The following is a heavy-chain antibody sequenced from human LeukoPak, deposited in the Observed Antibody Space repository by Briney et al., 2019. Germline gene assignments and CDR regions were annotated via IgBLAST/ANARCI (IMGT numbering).Heavy chain of an antibody. CDR2: ISNSGSTI. V-gene: IGHV3-48*03. J-gene: IGHJ4*02. CDR3: ARDPGSTWSFDS. CDR1: GFTFSSFE. D-gene: IGHD6-13*01. Sequence: PGGSLRLSCAGSGFTFSSFEMNWVRQAPGKGLEWVSYISNSGSTIYYADSVKGRFTISRDNAKNSLYLQMNSLRVEDTAVYYCARDPGSTWSFDSWGQGILVTVSS.